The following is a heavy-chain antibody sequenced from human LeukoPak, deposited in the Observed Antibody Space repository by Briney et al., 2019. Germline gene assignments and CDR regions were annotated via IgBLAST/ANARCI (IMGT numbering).Heavy chain of an antibody. CDR2: IIPIFGTA. V-gene: IGHV1-69*13. D-gene: IGHD2-15*01. J-gene: IGHJ6*02. Sequence: GASVKVSCKASGGTFSSYAISWVRQAPGQGLEWMGGIIPIFGTANYAQKFQGRVTITADESTSTAYMELSSLRSEDTAVYYCARAAGPNYYYYGMDVWGHGTTVTVSS. CDR3: ARAAGPNYYYYGMDV. CDR1: GGTFSSYA.